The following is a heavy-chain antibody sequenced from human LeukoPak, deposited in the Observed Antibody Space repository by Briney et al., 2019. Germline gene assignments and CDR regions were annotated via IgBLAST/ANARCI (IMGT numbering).Heavy chain of an antibody. CDR2: INPNSGGT. CDR3: ARDPKEQWLAQDY. D-gene: IGHD6-19*01. V-gene: IGHV1-2*06. CDR1: GYTFTGYY. J-gene: IGHJ4*02. Sequence: VASVKVSCKASGYTFTGYYMHWVRQAPGQGLEWMGRINPNSGGTNYAQKFQGRVTMTRDTSISTAYMELSRLGSDDTAVYYCARDPKEQWLAQDYWGQGTLVTVSS.